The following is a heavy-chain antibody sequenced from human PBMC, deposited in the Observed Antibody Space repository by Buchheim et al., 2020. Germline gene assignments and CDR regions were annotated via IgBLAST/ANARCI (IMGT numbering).Heavy chain of an antibody. V-gene: IGHV3-74*03. J-gene: IGHJ4*02. CDR1: GFTFSSYW. CDR2: INLDGSSP. Sequence: EVQLLESGGGLVQPGGSLRLSCAASGFTFSSYWVNWVRQAPGKGLVWVSHINLDGSSPTYADSVKGRFTISRDNAKNTLYLQMNSLGAEDTAVYYCARVVVSKGYSFDNWGQGTL. CDR3: ARVVVSKGYSFDN. D-gene: IGHD3-22*01.